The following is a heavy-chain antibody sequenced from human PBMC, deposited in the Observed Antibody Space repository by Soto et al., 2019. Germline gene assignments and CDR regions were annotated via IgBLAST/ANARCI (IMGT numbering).Heavy chain of an antibody. V-gene: IGHV4-30-2*01. D-gene: IGHD6-13*01. CDR1: GGSISSGGYS. Sequence: PSETLSLTCAVSGGSISSGGYSWSWIRQPPGKGLEWIGYIYHSGSTYYNPSLKSRVTISVDTSKNQFSLKLSSVTAADTAVYYCSRLHSRSWFLYYCGQGSLVTGSS. CDR3: SRLHSRSWFLYY. J-gene: IGHJ4*02. CDR2: IYHSGST.